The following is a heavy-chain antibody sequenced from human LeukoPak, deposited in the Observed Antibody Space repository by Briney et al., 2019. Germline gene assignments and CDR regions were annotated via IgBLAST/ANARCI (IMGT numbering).Heavy chain of an antibody. V-gene: IGHV3-21*01. CDR1: GFTFSSYS. Sequence: GGSLRLSCAASGFTFSSYSMNWVRQAPGKGLEWVSSISSSSSNIYYADSVKGRFTISRDNAKNSLYLQMNSLRAEDTAVYYCARETRVRWTDYWGQGILVTVSS. CDR2: ISSSSSNI. J-gene: IGHJ4*02. D-gene: IGHD5-24*01. CDR3: ARETRVRWTDY.